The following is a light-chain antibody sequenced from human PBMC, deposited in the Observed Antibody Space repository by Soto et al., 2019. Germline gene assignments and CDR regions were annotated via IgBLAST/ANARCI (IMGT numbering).Light chain of an antibody. CDR1: QSLLYGSSNKNN. V-gene: IGKV4-1*01. Sequence: DIVMTQSPDSLAVSLGERATINGKSSQSLLYGSSNKNNLAWYQHKPGQPPRLLIYWASTRHSGVPDRFSGSGSGTDFTLTICSLQGEDVAVYYCQQYYTTPWAFGQGTKVEIK. CDR2: WAS. J-gene: IGKJ1*01. CDR3: QQYYTTPWA.